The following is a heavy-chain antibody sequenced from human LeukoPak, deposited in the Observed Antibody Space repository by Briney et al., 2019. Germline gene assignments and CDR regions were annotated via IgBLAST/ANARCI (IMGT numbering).Heavy chain of an antibody. CDR2: INPNSGGT. CDR1: GYTFTGYY. Sequence: ASVKVSCKASGYTFTGYYMHWVRQAPGQGLEWMGWINPNSGGTNYAQKFQGRVTMTRDTSISTAYMELSRLRSDDTAVYYCARVGSPLLVWFENGLDAFDIWGQGTMVTVSS. D-gene: IGHD3-3*01. V-gene: IGHV1-2*02. CDR3: ARVGSPLLVWFENGLDAFDI. J-gene: IGHJ3*02.